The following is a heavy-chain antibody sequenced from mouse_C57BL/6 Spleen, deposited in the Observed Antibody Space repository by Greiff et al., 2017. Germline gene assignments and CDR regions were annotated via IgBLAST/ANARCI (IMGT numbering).Heavy chain of an antibody. Sequence: DVKLQESGPGLVKPSQSLSLTCSVTGYSITSGYYWNWIRQFPGNKLEWMGYISYDGSNNYNPSLKNRISITRDTSKNQFFLKLNSVTTEDTATYYCARGNYYSQTLYYAMDYWGQGTSVTVSS. CDR1: GYSITSGYY. D-gene: IGHD2-12*01. V-gene: IGHV3-6*01. CDR3: ARGNYYSQTLYYAMDY. J-gene: IGHJ4*01. CDR2: ISYDGSN.